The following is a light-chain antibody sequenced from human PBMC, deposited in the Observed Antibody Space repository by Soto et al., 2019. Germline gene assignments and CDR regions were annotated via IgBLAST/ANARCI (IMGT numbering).Light chain of an antibody. CDR2: GAS. CDR1: QTLRRTY. J-gene: IGKJ2*01. CDR3: HQYDNAPQT. Sequence: EIVLMQSPGTLYLSPGERATLSCRASQTLRRTYIAWYQQKPGQAPRVLIYGASKRATGIPDRFSGSGSGTDFSLTISRLEREDFAVYYCHQYDNAPQTYGQGTKVEIK. V-gene: IGKV3-20*01.